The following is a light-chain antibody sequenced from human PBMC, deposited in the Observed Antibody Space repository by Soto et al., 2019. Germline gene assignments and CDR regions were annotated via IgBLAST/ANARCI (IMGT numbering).Light chain of an antibody. Sequence: DIQMTQSPSSLSASVGDRVTITCRASQGIRTDLVWYQQKPGKAPKRLIYGASSLQSGVPSRFSGSGSGTEFTLTISSLQPEDFATYYCQHLNNYPPFTFGPGTKVDLE. CDR2: GAS. CDR3: QHLNNYPPFT. CDR1: QGIRTD. J-gene: IGKJ3*01. V-gene: IGKV1-17*01.